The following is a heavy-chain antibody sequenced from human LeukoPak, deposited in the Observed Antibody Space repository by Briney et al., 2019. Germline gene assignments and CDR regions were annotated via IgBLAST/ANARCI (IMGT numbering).Heavy chain of an antibody. J-gene: IGHJ4*02. V-gene: IGHV3-30*02. CDR1: GFTFSSYG. D-gene: IGHD1-26*01. CDR3: SRGGLYRYSGTSGDY. CDR2: IRYDGSNK. Sequence: AGGSLRLSCAASGFTFSSYGMHWVRQAPGKGLEWVAFIRYDGSNKYYADSVKGRFTISRDNSKNTLYLQMNSLRAEDTAVYYCSRGGLYRYSGTSGDYWGQGTLVTVSS.